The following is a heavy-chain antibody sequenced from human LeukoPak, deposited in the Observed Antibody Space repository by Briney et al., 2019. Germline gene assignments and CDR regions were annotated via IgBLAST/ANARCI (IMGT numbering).Heavy chain of an antibody. D-gene: IGHD2-2*02. V-gene: IGHV1-46*01. CDR1: GYTFTSYG. J-gene: IGHJ6*03. Sequence: ASVKVSCKASGYTFTSYGISWVRQAPGQGLEWMGIINPGDDSTSYAQKFQGRVTMTRDTSTSTVYMELRSLRSEDTAIYYCARGVVPAAIGDYYMDVWGKGTTVTVSS. CDR3: ARGVVPAAIGDYYMDV. CDR2: INPGDDST.